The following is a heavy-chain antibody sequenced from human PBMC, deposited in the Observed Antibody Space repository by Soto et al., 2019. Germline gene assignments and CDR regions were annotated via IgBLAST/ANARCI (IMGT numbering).Heavy chain of an antibody. J-gene: IGHJ4*02. V-gene: IGHV4-59*01. D-gene: IGHD2-2*01. CDR2: IYNNGRT. CDR3: ARARFCTSTSCYHYFDF. CDR1: GGSISTSS. Sequence: SETMALTCTFSGGSISTSSWSWIRQPPGSGLEWIGYIYNNGRTDYNPSLKSRVTISVDTSKNHFSLKLSSVTPADTAVYYCARARFCTSTSCYHYFDFWGQGTLVTVSS.